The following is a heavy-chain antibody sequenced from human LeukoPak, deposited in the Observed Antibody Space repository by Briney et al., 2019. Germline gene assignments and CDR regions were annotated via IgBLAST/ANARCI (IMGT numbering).Heavy chain of an antibody. CDR1: GDSVSSNSAA. D-gene: IGHD6-13*01. CDR2: TYYRSKWYY. Sequence: SQTLSLTCAISGDSVSSNSAAWNWIRQSPSRGLEWLGRTYYRSKWYYDYAVAVKSRISINPDTSKNQFSLQLSSVTPEDTAVYYCARGDIAATGTPFDNWGQGTLVTVSS. CDR3: ARGDIAATGTPFDN. V-gene: IGHV6-1*01. J-gene: IGHJ4*02.